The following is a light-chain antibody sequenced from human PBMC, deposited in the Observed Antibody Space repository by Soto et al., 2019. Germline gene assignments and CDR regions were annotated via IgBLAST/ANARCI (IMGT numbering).Light chain of an antibody. CDR3: QQYYSTLLT. CDR2: WAS. Sequence: DIVMTQSPDSLAVSLGERATINCKSSQSVLYSSNNKNYLAWYQQKPGQPPKLLIYWASTRESGFPDRFSGSGSGTDFTLTISSLQAEDVAVYYCQQYYSTLLTFGQVTRLEIK. V-gene: IGKV4-1*01. J-gene: IGKJ5*01. CDR1: QSVLYSSNNKNY.